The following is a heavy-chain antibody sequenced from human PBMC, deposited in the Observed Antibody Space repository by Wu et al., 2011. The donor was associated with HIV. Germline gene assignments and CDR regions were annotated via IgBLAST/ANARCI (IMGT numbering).Heavy chain of an antibody. CDR3: ARTTDSSGPYYYYVMDV. V-gene: IGHV1-69*14. CDR1: GGTFRNYA. D-gene: IGHD3-22*01. Sequence: QVQLVQSGAEVKKPGSSVRVSCKTSGGTFRNYAISWVRQAPGQGLEWMGGIIPIFVTANYAQKFQGRVTITADTSTSTAYMDLSSLTSEDTAVYYCARTTDSSGPYYYYVMDVWGQGTTVTVSS. CDR2: IIPIFVTA. J-gene: IGHJ6*02.